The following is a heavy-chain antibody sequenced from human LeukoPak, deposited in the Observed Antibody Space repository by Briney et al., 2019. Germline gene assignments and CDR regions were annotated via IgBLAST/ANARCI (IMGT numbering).Heavy chain of an antibody. V-gene: IGHV4-4*07. D-gene: IGHD2-2*01. CDR1: GGSISSYY. CDR3: ARSSGYCSSTSCYYYYMDV. CDR2: IYTSGST. Sequence: SETLSLTCTVSGGSISSYYWSWIRQPAGKGLEWIGRIYTSGSTNYNPSLKSRVTMSVDTSKNQFSLRLSSVTAADTAVYYCARSSGYCSSTSCYYYYMDVWGKGTTVTVSS. J-gene: IGHJ6*03.